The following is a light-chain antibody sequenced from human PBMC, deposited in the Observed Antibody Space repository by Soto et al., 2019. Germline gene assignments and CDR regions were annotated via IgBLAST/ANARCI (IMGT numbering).Light chain of an antibody. CDR3: MQALHTPQT. CDR2: LGS. V-gene: IGKV2-28*01. J-gene: IGKJ1*01. Sequence: DIVMTQSPLSLPVTPGEPASISCRSSQSLLHSNGYNYLDWYLQKPGQSPQLLIYLGSNRASGVPDRISGSGLGTDFTLKISWVEAEDVGVYYCMQALHTPQTFGQGTKVEIK. CDR1: QSLLHSNGYNY.